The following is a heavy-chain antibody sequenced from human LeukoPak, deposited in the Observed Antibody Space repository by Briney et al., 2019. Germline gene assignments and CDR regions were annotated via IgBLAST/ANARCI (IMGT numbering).Heavy chain of an antibody. CDR1: GASMTNYY. Sequence: SETLSLTCTISGASMTNYYWSWIRQPPGEGLEWIAYSHNSGETKYNPPLKSRITISVDTSENQFSLKLSSVTAADTAVYYCARQPGGTAAFDIWGQGTTVTVSA. D-gene: IGHD1-14*01. CDR3: ARQPGGTAAFDI. J-gene: IGHJ3*02. V-gene: IGHV4-59*08. CDR2: SHNSGET.